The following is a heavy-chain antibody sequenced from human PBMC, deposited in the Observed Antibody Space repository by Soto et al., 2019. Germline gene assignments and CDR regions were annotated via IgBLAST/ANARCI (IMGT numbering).Heavy chain of an antibody. CDR3: ARIGWFGEYSFDY. D-gene: IGHD3-10*01. V-gene: IGHV5-51*01. Sequence: GESLKISCKGSGYSFTSYWIGWVRQMPGKGLEWMGIIYPGDSDTRYSPSFQGQVTIPADKCISSAYLQWSSLKASDTAMYYCARIGWFGEYSFDYWGQGTRVTVSS. CDR2: IYPGDSDT. CDR1: GYSFTSYW. J-gene: IGHJ4*02.